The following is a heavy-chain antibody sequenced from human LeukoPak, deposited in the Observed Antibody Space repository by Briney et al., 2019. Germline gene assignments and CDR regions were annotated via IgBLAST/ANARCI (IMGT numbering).Heavy chain of an antibody. V-gene: IGHV5-10-1*01. Sequence: GESLRISCKGSGYMFASYWISWVRQMPGKGLEWMGRIDPSDSHTNYSPSFQGHVTISGDKSISTAYLQWSSLKASDTAMYYCARQYHYDSSGYPYAFEIWGQGTMVTVSS. J-gene: IGHJ3*02. CDR2: IDPSDSHT. CDR1: GYMFASYW. D-gene: IGHD3-22*01. CDR3: ARQYHYDSSGYPYAFEI.